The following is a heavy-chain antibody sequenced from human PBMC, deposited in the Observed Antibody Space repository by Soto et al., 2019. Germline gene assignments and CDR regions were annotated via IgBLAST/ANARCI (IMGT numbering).Heavy chain of an antibody. CDR1: RFIFSDYA. CDR3: AKARHSTSWYGVEADF. Sequence: QVQLVESGGGVVQPGRSLRLSCAASRFIFSDYAMHWVRQAPGKGLEWVAVISYGGDNKYYAESVRGRFAISRDNLKNTLYLQMNSLNPEDTAVYHCAKARHSTSWYGVEADFWGLGTLVTVSS. V-gene: IGHV3-30*09. D-gene: IGHD6-13*01. J-gene: IGHJ4*02. CDR2: ISYGGDNK.